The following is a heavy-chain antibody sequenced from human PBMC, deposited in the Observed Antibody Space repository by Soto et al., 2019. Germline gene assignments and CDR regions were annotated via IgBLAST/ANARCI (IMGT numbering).Heavy chain of an antibody. D-gene: IGHD6-13*01. CDR3: TRDPGAYSSTWSFYFDS. V-gene: IGHV3-74*01. CDR2: INTDGSST. J-gene: IGHJ4*02. CDR1: GFTFSRFW. Sequence: LRLSCAASGFTFSRFWMHGVRQAPWKGLVWVSRINTDGSSTTYADSVKGRFTISRDNAKNTLYLQMDSLRAEDTGVYYCTRDPGAYSSTWSFYFDSWGQGTLVTVSS.